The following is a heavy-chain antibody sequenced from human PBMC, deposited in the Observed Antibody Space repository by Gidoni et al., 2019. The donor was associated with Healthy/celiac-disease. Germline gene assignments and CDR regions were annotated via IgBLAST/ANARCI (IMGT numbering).Heavy chain of an antibody. Sequence: QVQLVQSGAEVKKPGASVKVSCKASGYTFTSYAMHWVRQAPGQSLDWMGWINAGNGNTKYSQKFQGRGTITRDTSASTAYMELSSLRSEDTAVYYCASGPAVAGLLDYWGQGTLVTVSS. D-gene: IGHD6-19*01. J-gene: IGHJ4*02. CDR2: INAGNGNT. CDR3: ASGPAVAGLLDY. CDR1: GYTFTSYA. V-gene: IGHV1-3*01.